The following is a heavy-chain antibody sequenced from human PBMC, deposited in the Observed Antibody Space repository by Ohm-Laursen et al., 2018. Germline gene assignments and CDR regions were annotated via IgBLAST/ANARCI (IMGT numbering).Heavy chain of an antibody. V-gene: IGHV4-59*08. CDR1: SVSISSYY. D-gene: IGHD6-19*01. CDR2: IYYSGST. J-gene: IGHJ6*02. CDR3: ARHRIAVAGIGYYYGMDV. Sequence: SETLSLTCTVSSVSISSYYWTWIRQPPGKGLEWIGYIYYSGSTYYNPSLKSRVTISVDTSKNQFSLKLSSVTAADTAVYYCARHRIAVAGIGYYYGMDVWGQGTTVTVSS.